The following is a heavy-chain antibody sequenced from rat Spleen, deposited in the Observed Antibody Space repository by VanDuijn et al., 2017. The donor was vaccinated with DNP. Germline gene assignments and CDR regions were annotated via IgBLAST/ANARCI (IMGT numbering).Heavy chain of an antibody. Sequence: EVQLVESGGDLVQPGRSLKLSCVASGFTFNNCWMTWIRQVPGKGLEWFASITSSGGRTYYPDSVKGRFTISRDNAKSTLYLQMNSLRSEDMATYYCVRPTTDAFAYWGQGTLVTVSS. CDR3: VRPTTDAFAY. D-gene: IGHD1-6*01. J-gene: IGHJ3*01. V-gene: IGHV5-31*01. CDR2: ITSSGGRT. CDR1: GFTFNNCW.